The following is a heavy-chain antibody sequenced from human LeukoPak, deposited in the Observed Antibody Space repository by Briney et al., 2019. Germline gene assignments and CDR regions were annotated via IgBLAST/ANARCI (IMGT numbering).Heavy chain of an antibody. J-gene: IGHJ6*03. CDR3: AREGWVLVTTDYYYYMDV. D-gene: IGHD1-1*01. Sequence: GSLRLSCAASGFTFKSYTMNWVRQAPGKGLEWISSISTSGNYIYYADSVKGRFTISRDNAKNSVYLQMNSLRAEDTAVYYCAREGWVLVTTDYYYYMDVWGKGTTVTVSS. CDR2: ISTSGNYI. CDR1: GFTFKSYT. V-gene: IGHV3-21*01.